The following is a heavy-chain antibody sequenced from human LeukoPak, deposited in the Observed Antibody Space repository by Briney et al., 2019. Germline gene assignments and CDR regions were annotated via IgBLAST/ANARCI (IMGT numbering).Heavy chain of an antibody. CDR3: ARGAVAGERNFYY. J-gene: IGHJ4*02. Sequence: ATVRVSSKASRGTFITYAISWGRQAPGQGLEWMGGIIPIFGTAHSAQKFQGRVTITADESTSTAYMELSSRRSEETAVYYCARGAVAGERNFYYWGQGTLVTVSS. CDR2: IIPIFGTA. V-gene: IGHV1-69*13. D-gene: IGHD6-19*01. CDR1: RGTFITYA.